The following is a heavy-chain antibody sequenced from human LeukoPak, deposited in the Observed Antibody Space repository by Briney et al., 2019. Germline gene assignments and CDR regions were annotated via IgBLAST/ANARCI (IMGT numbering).Heavy chain of an antibody. J-gene: IGHJ3*02. D-gene: IGHD2-2*01. CDR3: ARDWYRAVVPAALDAFDI. CDR2: INPSGGST. Sequence: ASVKVSCKASGYTFTSYYMHWVRQAPGQGLEWMGIINPSGGSTSYAQKFQGRVTMTRDTSTSTVYMELSSLRSDDTAVYYCARDWYRAVVPAALDAFDIWGQGTMVTVSS. V-gene: IGHV1-46*01. CDR1: GYTFTSYY.